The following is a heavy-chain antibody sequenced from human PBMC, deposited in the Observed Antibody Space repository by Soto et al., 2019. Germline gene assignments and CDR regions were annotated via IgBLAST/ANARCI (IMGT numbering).Heavy chain of an antibody. CDR2: IFSNDEK. D-gene: IGHD6-19*01. CDR3: ARRDSSGWYEYYFDY. J-gene: IGHJ4*02. V-gene: IGHV2-26*01. CDR1: GFSLSNARMG. Sequence: SGPTLVNPTETLTLTCTVSGFSLSNARMGVSWIRQPPGKALEWLARIFSNDEKSYSTSLKSRLTISKDTSKSQVVLTMTNMDPVDTATYYCARRDSSGWYEYYFDYWGQGTLVTVSS.